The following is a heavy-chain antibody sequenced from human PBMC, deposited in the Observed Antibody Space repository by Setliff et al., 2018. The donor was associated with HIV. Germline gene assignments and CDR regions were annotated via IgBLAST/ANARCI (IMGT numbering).Heavy chain of an antibody. Sequence: SETLSLTCTVSGDSISSGGFYWSWVRQHPGKGLEWIGNIYYSGSTDYNPSLKSRVTMSVDTSKHQFSLTLNSVTAADTAVYYCAQDSGIRGIGMDVWGKGTTVTVSS. D-gene: IGHD3-10*01. CDR2: IYYSGST. J-gene: IGHJ6*04. CDR1: GDSISSGGFY. CDR3: AQDSGIRGIGMDV. V-gene: IGHV4-31*03.